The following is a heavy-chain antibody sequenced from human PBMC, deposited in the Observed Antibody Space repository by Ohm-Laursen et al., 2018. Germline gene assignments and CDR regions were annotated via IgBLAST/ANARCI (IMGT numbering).Heavy chain of an antibody. CDR3: AKTRYFSRGSCDFDY. CDR1: GFSFSTYE. V-gene: IGHV3-48*03. D-gene: IGHD2-15*01. CDR2: IGSSGSPI. Sequence: SLRLSCAASGFSFSTYEMNWVRQAPGKGLEWVANIGSSGSPIHYADSVKGRFTISRDNAKNSLYLQMNGLRAEDTAVYYCAKTRYFSRGSCDFDYWGQGTLVTVSS. J-gene: IGHJ4*02.